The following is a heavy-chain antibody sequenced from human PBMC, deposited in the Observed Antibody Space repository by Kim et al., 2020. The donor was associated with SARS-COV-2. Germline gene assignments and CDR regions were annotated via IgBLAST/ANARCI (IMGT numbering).Heavy chain of an antibody. CDR3: ARGSPAARPRSVDY. Sequence: ASVKVSCKASGYTFTGYYMHWVRQAPGQGLEWMGRINPNSGGPNYAQKFQGRVTMTRDTSISTAYMELSRLRSDDTAVYYCARGSPAARPRSVDYWGQGTLVTVSS. D-gene: IGHD6-6*01. V-gene: IGHV1-2*06. J-gene: IGHJ4*02. CDR2: INPNSGGP. CDR1: GYTFTGYY.